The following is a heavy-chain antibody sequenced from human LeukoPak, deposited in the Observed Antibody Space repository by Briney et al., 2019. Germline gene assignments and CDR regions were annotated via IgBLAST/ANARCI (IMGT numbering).Heavy chain of an antibody. CDR1: GFTVSNNY. CDR2: IYSGGST. Sequence: PGGSLRLSCAASGFTVSNNYMSWVRQAPGKGLAWVSVIYSGGSTYYADSVKGRFTISRDNSKNTLYLHMNSLRAEDTAVYYCARDDYGDEGADYWGQGTLVTVSS. D-gene: IGHD4-17*01. CDR3: ARDDYGDEGADY. J-gene: IGHJ4*02. V-gene: IGHV3-53*01.